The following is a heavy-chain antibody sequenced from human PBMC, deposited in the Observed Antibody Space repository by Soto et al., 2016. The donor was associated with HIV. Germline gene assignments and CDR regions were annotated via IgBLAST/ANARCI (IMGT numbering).Heavy chain of an antibody. J-gene: IGHJ4*02. CDR1: GYTFTANY. Sequence: QVQLMQSGAEVKKPGTSVKVSCKTSGYTFTANYIHWVRQAPGQGLEWLGWIVPNTGGTNYGRRFQDRVTVTRDAATSTVYMELSRLRSDDTAVYYCARGTRQYLVPLDYWGQGTLVTVSS. D-gene: IGHD6-13*01. CDR2: IVPNTGGT. CDR3: ARGTRQYLVPLDY. V-gene: IGHV1-2*02.